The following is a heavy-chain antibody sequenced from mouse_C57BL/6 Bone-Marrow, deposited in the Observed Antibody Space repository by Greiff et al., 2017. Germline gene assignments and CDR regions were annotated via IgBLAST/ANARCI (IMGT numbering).Heavy chain of an antibody. CDR1: GFTFSSYA. Sequence: DVMLVESGEGLVKPGGSLKLSCAASGFTFSSYAMSWVRQTPEKRLEWVAYISSGGDYIYYADTVKGRFTISRDNARNTLYLQMSSLKSEDTAMYYCTRDREGWFAYWGQGTLVTVSA. CDR2: ISSGGDYI. D-gene: IGHD3-1*01. CDR3: TRDREGWFAY. V-gene: IGHV5-9-1*02. J-gene: IGHJ3*01.